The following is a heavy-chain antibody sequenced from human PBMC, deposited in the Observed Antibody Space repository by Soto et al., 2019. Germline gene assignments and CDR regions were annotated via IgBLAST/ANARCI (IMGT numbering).Heavy chain of an antibody. CDR3: TKSSQHSDLGCGYYSGYYYMDV. V-gene: IGHV3-15*01. CDR1: GFTFSNAW. Sequence: PGGSLRLSCAASGFTFSNAWMSWVRQAPGKGLEWVGRIKSKTDGGTTDYAAPVKGRFTISRDDSKNTLYLQMNSLKTEDTAVYYCTKSSQHSDLGCGYYSGYYYMDVWGKGNTVTVSS. D-gene: IGHD3-3*01. J-gene: IGHJ6*03. CDR2: IKSKTDGGTT.